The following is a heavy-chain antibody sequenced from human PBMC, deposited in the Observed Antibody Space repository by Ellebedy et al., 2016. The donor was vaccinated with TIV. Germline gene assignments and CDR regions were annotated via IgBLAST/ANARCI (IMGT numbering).Heavy chain of an antibody. J-gene: IGHJ3*02. CDR2: ISSSGSTT. CDR3: ARKTVNPRGFSGAFDI. CDR1: GFIFSDHA. V-gene: IGHV3-11*01. D-gene: IGHD1-26*01. Sequence: GGSLRLXXAASGFIFSDHAISWVRQAPGKGLEWVSAISSSGSTTYHADSVKGRFTISRDNTKNFLYLQMDSLRAEDTAVYYCARKTVNPRGFSGAFDIWGQGTMVTVSS.